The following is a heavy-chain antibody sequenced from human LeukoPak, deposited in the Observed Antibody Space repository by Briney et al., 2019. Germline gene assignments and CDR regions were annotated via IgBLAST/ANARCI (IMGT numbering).Heavy chain of an antibody. CDR3: AKDLYIAAAGSHFDY. D-gene: IGHD6-13*01. Sequence: GGSLRLSCAASGFTFSSYAMSWVRQAPGKGLEWVSAISGSGGSTYYADSVKGRFTISRDNSKNTLYLQMNSLRAEDTAVHYCAKDLYIAAAGSHFDYWGQGTLVTVSS. V-gene: IGHV3-23*01. CDR1: GFTFSSYA. J-gene: IGHJ4*02. CDR2: ISGSGGST.